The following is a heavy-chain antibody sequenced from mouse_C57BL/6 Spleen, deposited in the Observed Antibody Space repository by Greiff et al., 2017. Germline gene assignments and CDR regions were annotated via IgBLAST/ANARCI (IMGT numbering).Heavy chain of an antibody. D-gene: IGHD1-1*01. CDR1: GYTFTSYW. J-gene: IGHJ4*01. Sequence: QVQLKQPGTELVKPGASVKLSCKASGYTFTSYWMHWVKQRPGQGLEWIGNINPSNGGTNYNEKFKSKATLTVDKYSSTAYMQLSSLTSEDSAVYYCARFGFITTAMDYWGQGTSVTVAS. CDR3: ARFGFITTAMDY. CDR2: INPSNGGT. V-gene: IGHV1-53*01.